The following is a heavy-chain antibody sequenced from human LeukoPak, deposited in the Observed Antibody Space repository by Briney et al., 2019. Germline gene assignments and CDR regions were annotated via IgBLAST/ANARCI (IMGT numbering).Heavy chain of an antibody. CDR2: IIPILEIV. CDR1: GDTFNNYA. V-gene: IGHV1-69*04. CDR3: ARGHSSGWRRRLDFDH. Sequence: SVKVSCKASGDTFNNYAISWVRQVPGQGLESMGRIIPILEIVNYAQKFQGRVTITADKSTTTVYMELSSLRSEDTAVYYCARGHSSGWRRRLDFDHWGQGTLVTVSS. J-gene: IGHJ4*02. D-gene: IGHD6-19*01.